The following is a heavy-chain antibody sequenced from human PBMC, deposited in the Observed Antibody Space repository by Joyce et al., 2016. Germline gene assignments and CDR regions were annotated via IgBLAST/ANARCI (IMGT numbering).Heavy chain of an antibody. CDR3: ARDFQYASATDF. V-gene: IGHV1-3*05. J-gene: IGHJ4*02. Sequence: VKLVQSGAEERKPGASVKISCEASGYSFTDYGIHWVRQAPRQGLEWMGWISPGRGRTQYSQKFQGRVTLTADTSATTVYIEISRLTIDDTAMYYCARDFQYASATDFWGQGTVVTVSS. D-gene: IGHD3/OR15-3a*01. CDR2: ISPGRGRT. CDR1: GYSFTDYG.